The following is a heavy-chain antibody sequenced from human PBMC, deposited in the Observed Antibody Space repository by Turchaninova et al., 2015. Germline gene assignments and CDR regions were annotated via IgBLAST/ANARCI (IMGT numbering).Heavy chain of an antibody. J-gene: IGHJ6*02. CDR1: GYTFTGYY. V-gene: IGHV1-2*02. Sequence: QVQLVQSGAEVKKPGASVKVSCKASGYTFTGYYMPWVRQAPGQGLEWGGGINPHSGGTNYAQTFQGGGTMTRETSISTAYRELSRLRSDDTAVYYCARCRETPAYYYYGMDVWGQGTTVTVSS. CDR3: ARCRETPAYYYYGMDV. CDR2: INPHSGGT. D-gene: IGHD2-2*01.